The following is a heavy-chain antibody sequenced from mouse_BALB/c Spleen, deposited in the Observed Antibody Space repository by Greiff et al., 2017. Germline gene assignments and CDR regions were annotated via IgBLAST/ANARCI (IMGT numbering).Heavy chain of an antibody. J-gene: IGHJ1*01. D-gene: IGHD1-1*01. Sequence: DVQLVESGGGLVQPGGSRKLSCAASGFTFSSFGMHWVRQAPEKGLEWVAYISSGSSTIYYADTVKGRFTISRDNPKNTLFLQMTSLRSEDTAMYYCARAYGSRPWYFDVWGAGTTVTVSS. V-gene: IGHV5-17*02. CDR1: GFTFSSFG. CDR3: ARAYGSRPWYFDV. CDR2: ISSGSSTI.